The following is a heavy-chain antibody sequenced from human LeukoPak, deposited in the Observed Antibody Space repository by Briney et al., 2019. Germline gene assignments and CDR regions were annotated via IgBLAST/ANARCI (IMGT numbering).Heavy chain of an antibody. V-gene: IGHV3-23*01. Sequence: GGSLSLSCAASGFTFSTSAMSWVRQAQGKGLEWASTFSGSGITTYYADSVKGRFTISRDNSKNTLYLQMDSLRAEDTAVYYCAKGIYSSGWSYFDYWGHGTLVTVSS. CDR1: GFTFSTSA. CDR3: AKGIYSSGWSYFDY. D-gene: IGHD6-19*01. CDR2: FSGSGITT. J-gene: IGHJ4*01.